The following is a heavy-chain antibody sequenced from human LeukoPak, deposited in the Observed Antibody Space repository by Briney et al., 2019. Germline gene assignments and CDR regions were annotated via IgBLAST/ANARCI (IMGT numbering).Heavy chain of an antibody. J-gene: IGHJ6*03. CDR1: GFTFSSYD. Sequence: GGSLRLSCAASGFTFSSYDMHWVRQATGKGLEWVSAIGTAGDTYYPGSVKGRFTISRENAKNSLYLQMNSLRAGDTAVYYCARMGYYYYMDGWGKGTTVTVSS. CDR2: IGTAGDT. CDR3: ARMGYYYYMDG. D-gene: IGHD5-24*01. V-gene: IGHV3-13*01.